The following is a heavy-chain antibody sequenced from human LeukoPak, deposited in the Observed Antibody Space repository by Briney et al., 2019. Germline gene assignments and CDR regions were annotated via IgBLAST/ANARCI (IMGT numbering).Heavy chain of an antibody. J-gene: IGHJ4*02. CDR3: VHLGVGADDF. D-gene: IGHD1-26*01. Sequence: HPGGSLRLSCAASGFTFSSYDMHWVRQAPEKGLEFVSGIWTNGDPTYYADSVKGRFTISRDDSKNALYLQMSSLRTEDTAVYYCVHLGVGADDFWGQGTLVTVSS. CDR2: IWTNGDPT. CDR1: GFTFSSYD. V-gene: IGHV3-64D*06.